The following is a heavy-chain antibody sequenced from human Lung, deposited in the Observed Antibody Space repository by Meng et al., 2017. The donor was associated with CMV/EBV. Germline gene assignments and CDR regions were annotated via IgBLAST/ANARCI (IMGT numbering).Heavy chain of an antibody. CDR1: GYSFTSYW. Sequence: GGSLRLXCKGSGYSFTSYWIGWVRQMPGKGLEWMGIIYPGDSDTRYSPSFQGQVTISADKSISTAYLQWSSLKASDTAMYYCARQSSLGYCSSTSCYSYYGMDVGXQGTTGT. V-gene: IGHV5-51*01. CDR3: ARQSSLGYCSSTSCYSYYGMDV. J-gene: IGHJ6*02. D-gene: IGHD2-2*02. CDR2: IYPGDSDT.